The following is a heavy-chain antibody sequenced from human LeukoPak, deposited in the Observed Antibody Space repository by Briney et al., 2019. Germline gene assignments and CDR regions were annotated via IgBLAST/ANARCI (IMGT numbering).Heavy chain of an antibody. CDR1: GFTFSDSS. CDR2: IKNKINNYAT. V-gene: IGHV3-73*01. J-gene: IGHJ3*02. Sequence: PGGSLRLSCAASGFTFSDSSIHWVRQASGKGLEWVGRIKNKINNYATAYVASVKGRFTISRDDSKSTAYLQMDSLKTEDTAVYYCTILEASRGVALHICGDGTKVTVSS. D-gene: IGHD2-8*02. CDR3: TILEASRGVALHI.